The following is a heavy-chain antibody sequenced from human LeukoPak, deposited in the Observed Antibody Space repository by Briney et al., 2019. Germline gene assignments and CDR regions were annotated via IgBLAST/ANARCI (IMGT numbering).Heavy chain of an antibody. J-gene: IGHJ4*02. Sequence: SETLSLTCTVSGGSISSYYWSWIRQPPGKGLEWIGYIYYSGSTNYNPSLKSRVTISVDTSKNQFSLKLSSVTAADTAVYYCARGARLGIDPYYFDYWGQGTLVTVSS. D-gene: IGHD7-27*01. CDR3: ARGARLGIDPYYFDY. CDR1: GGSISSYY. V-gene: IGHV4-59*01. CDR2: IYYSGST.